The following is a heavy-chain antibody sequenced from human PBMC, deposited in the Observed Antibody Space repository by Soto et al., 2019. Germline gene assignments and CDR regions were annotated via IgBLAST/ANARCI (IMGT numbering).Heavy chain of an antibody. D-gene: IGHD6-13*01. J-gene: IGHJ6*02. CDR1: GGTFSSHA. CDR3: ASNPQNTAAAGPYYYYYEMNG. CDR2: IIPIFATP. Sequence: QVQLVQSGAEVKKPGSSVKVSCKASGGTFSSHAISWVRQAPGQGLEWMGGIIPIFATPNYAQRFQGRVTIIADESTSTAYMELSSLRSEDTAVYYCASNPQNTAAAGPYYYYYEMNGWGQGTTVTVSS. V-gene: IGHV1-69*01.